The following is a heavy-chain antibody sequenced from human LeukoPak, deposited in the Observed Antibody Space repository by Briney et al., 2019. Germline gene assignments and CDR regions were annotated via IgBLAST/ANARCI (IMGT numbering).Heavy chain of an antibody. V-gene: IGHV4-59*02. CDR3: TRGHWGLQS. J-gene: IGHJ5*02. CDR1: GASVTDYY. Sequence: SETLSLTCTVSGASVTDYYRSWIRQSPGKGLEWISYIHHSGNSDHNPSLRSRVTTSLDTSKNQFSLNLISVTAADTAVYYCTRGHWGLQSWSQGTLVTVSS. CDR2: IHHSGNS. D-gene: IGHD7-27*01.